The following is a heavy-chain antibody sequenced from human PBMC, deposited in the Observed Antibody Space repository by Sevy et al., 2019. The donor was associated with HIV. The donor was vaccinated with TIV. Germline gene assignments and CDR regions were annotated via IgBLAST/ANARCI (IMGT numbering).Heavy chain of an antibody. CDR1: GFPFKNAW. V-gene: IGHV3-15*07. Sequence: GGSLRLSCTVSGFPFKNAWMHWVRQAPGRGLEWVGRIKSKMDGRAAEYSAPGKGRFSISRDDSKNTVYLQMNSLKIEDTAVYYCSPPRLGASWATFDIWGQGTMVTVSS. CDR2: IKSKMDGRAA. CDR3: SPPRLGASWATFDI. D-gene: IGHD1-26*01. J-gene: IGHJ3*02.